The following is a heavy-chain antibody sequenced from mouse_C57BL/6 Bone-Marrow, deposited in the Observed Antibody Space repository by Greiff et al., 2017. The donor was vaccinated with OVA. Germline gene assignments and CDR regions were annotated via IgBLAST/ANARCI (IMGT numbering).Heavy chain of an antibody. CDR3: TIDGYYLGAY. J-gene: IGHJ3*01. CDR1: GYTFTDYE. Sequence: VQLQQSGAELVRPGASVTLSCKASGYTFTDYEMHWVKQTPVHGLEWIGAIDPETGGTAYNQKFKGKAILTADKSSSTAYMELRSLTSEDSAVYYCTIDGYYLGAYWGQGTLVTVSA. V-gene: IGHV1-15*01. CDR2: IDPETGGT. D-gene: IGHD2-3*01.